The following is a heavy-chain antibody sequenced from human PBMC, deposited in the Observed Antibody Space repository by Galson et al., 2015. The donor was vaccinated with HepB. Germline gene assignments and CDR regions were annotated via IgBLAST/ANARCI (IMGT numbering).Heavy chain of an antibody. Sequence: SLRLSCAASESTFSSYTMNWVRPTPGKGLQWVSYISTNGATIHYADSVKGRFTIARDNAKNTMWLQMNSLRAEDTAVYYCATAKFGSGAYWTFDIWGQGTLVTVSS. D-gene: IGHD4/OR15-4a*01. J-gene: IGHJ3*02. CDR3: ATAKFGSGAYWTFDI. V-gene: IGHV3-48*04. CDR2: ISTNGATI. CDR1: ESTFSSYT.